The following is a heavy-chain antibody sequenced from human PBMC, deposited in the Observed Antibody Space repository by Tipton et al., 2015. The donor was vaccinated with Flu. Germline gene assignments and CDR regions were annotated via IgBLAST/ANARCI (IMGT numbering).Heavy chain of an antibody. CDR1: GGSISSGSYY. Sequence: LRLSCTVSGGSISSGSYYWSWIRQPAGKGLEWIGRIYTSGSTNYNPSLKSRVTISVDTSKNQFSLKLSSVTAADTAVYYCARGRAVAGFRGFDYWGQGTLVTVYS. V-gene: IGHV4-61*02. CDR2: IYTSGST. J-gene: IGHJ4*02. D-gene: IGHD6-19*01. CDR3: ARGRAVAGFRGFDY.